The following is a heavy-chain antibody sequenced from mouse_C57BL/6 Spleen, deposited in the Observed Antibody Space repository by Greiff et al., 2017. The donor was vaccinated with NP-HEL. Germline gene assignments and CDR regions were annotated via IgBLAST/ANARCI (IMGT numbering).Heavy chain of an antibody. Sequence: VQLQQSGAELVKPGASVKMSCKASGYTFTSYWITWVKQRPGQGLEWIGDIYPGSGSTNYNEKFKSKATLTVDTSSSTAYMQLSSLTSEDSAVYYWARDPYYYGSSYERGFDYWGQGTTLTVSS. CDR3: ARDPYYYGSSYERGFDY. CDR2: IYPGSGST. V-gene: IGHV1-55*01. CDR1: GYTFTSYW. J-gene: IGHJ2*01. D-gene: IGHD1-1*01.